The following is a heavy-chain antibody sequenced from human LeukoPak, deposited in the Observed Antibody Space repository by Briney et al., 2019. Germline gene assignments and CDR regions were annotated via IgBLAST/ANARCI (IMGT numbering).Heavy chain of an antibody. D-gene: IGHD3-16*01. V-gene: IGHV3-33*01. CDR1: GFTFSTYT. CDR3: ARRFLTGLGGIWFDA. CDR2: IWSDGSTK. J-gene: IGHJ5*01. Sequence: WGSLCLTCAASGFTFSTYTMHWARQAPGKGLEWVAVIWSDGSTKYYADSVKGRFTISRDNFKNTLYLQMNSLRAEDTAVYYCARRFLTGLGGIWFDASGPGTLFTVSS.